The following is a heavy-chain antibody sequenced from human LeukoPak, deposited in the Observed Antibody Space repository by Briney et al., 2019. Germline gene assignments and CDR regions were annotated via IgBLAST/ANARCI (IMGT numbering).Heavy chain of an antibody. CDR1: GGSVSNYY. Sequence: SETLSLTCTVSGGSVSNYYWSWIRQPAGKGLEWIGRTYTSGSTNYNPSLKSRVSMSVDTSKNQFSLKLSSVTAADTAVYYCATDRGYIYGLWYFDSWGQGTRVTVSS. V-gene: IGHV4-4*07. J-gene: IGHJ4*02. CDR2: TYTSGST. CDR3: ATDRGYIYGLWYFDS. D-gene: IGHD5-18*01.